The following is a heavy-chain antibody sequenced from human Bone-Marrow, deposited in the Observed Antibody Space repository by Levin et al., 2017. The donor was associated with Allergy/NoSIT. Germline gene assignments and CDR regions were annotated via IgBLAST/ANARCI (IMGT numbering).Heavy chain of an antibody. V-gene: IGHV1-2*02. CDR1: GYTFTAHY. CDR3: ARDHSRDDTTWWFDP. CDR2: INPNTGVT. D-gene: IGHD1-1*01. J-gene: IGHJ5*02. Sequence: ASVKVSCKTSGYTFTAHYMHWVRQAPGQGLEWVALINPNTGVTTYSQKFQGRVAVTRDTSISTIYMELSSLISDDTAVYYCARDHSRDDTTWWFDPWGQGTQVIVS.